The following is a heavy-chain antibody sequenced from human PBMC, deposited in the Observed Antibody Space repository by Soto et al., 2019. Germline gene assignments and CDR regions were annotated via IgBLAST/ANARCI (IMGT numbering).Heavy chain of an antibody. V-gene: IGHV3-23*01. Sequence: GGSLRLSCAASGFTFSSYAMSWVRQAPGKGLEWVSAISGSGGSTYYADSVKGRFTISRDNSKNTLYLQMNSLRAEDAAVYYCAKSSRYVGYNWFAPWGQGTLVTVS. D-gene: IGHD3-16*01. CDR1: GFTFSSYA. CDR3: AKSSRYVGYNWFAP. J-gene: IGHJ5*02. CDR2: ISGSGGST.